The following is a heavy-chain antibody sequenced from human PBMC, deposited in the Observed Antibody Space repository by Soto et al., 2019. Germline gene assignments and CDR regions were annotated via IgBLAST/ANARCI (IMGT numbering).Heavy chain of an antibody. D-gene: IGHD2-15*01. CDR1: GFTFSDYY. J-gene: IGHJ3*02. CDR2: ISSSGSGI. Sequence: QVQLVESGGGLVKPGGSLRLYCAASGFTFSDYYMTWIRQAPGKGLEWVSYISSSGSGIYYPDSVKGRFTISRDNAKKSLYLQISSLRAEDTAVYYCARAYSDTFDIWGQGTLVTVSS. CDR3: ARAYSDTFDI. V-gene: IGHV3-11*01.